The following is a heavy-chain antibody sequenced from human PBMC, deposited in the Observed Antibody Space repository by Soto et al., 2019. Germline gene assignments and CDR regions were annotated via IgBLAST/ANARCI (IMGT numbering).Heavy chain of an antibody. Sequence: GASVKVSCKASGYTFTSYGISWVRQAPGQGLEWMGWISAYNGNTNYAQKLQGRVTMTTDTSTSTAYMELRSLRSDDTAVYYCARIYDYVWGSYRYTLDYWGQGTLVTVSS. J-gene: IGHJ4*02. CDR1: GYTFTSYG. D-gene: IGHD3-16*02. CDR3: ARIYDYVWGSYRYTLDY. V-gene: IGHV1-18*01. CDR2: ISAYNGNT.